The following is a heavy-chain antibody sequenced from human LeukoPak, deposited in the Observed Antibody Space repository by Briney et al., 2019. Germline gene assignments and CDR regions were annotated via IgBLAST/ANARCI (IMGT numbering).Heavy chain of an antibody. CDR1: GGSISSSSYY. V-gene: IGHV4-39*07. J-gene: IGHJ3*02. Sequence: SQTLSLTCTVAGGSISSSSYYWGWIRQPPGKGLEWIGSIYYSWSTYSHPSPKSRVTISVDTFKNQFSLKLSSVTAADAAVYYCARAYYYDSSGYFPLGAFDIWGQGTMVTVSS. D-gene: IGHD3-22*01. CDR3: ARAYYYDSSGYFPLGAFDI. CDR2: IYYSWST.